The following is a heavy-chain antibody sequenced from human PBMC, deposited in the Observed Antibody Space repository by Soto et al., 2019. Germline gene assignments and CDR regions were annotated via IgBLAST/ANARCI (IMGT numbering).Heavy chain of an antibody. J-gene: IGHJ4*02. D-gene: IGHD6-6*01. V-gene: IGHV3-23*01. Sequence: GXSLRLSCAASGFIFSSYALSWFRQAPVKGLEWVSAISGSGGSTYYADFVKGRFTISRDNSKNTLYLQMNGLRADDTAVYYCAKNEYSSSLIPFDYWGQGTLVTVSS. CDR2: ISGSGGST. CDR1: GFIFSSYA. CDR3: AKNEYSSSLIPFDY.